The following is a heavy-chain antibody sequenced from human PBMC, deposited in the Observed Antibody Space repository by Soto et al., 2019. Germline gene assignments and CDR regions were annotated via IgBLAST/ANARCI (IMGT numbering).Heavy chain of an antibody. CDR2: IYGGGTT. J-gene: IGHJ2*01. D-gene: IGHD3-10*01. V-gene: IGHV3-66*01. Sequence: EVQLVESGGGLVQPGGSLRLSCAASGFSVSKTYMTWARQAPGKGLEWVSIIYGGGTTYHADSVKGRFSTSRDNSENTLFLQMNSLRAEDTAVYFCARGGSSGTYYAHWNFDLWGRGTLVTVSS. CDR3: ARGGSSGTYYAHWNFDL. CDR1: GFSVSKTY.